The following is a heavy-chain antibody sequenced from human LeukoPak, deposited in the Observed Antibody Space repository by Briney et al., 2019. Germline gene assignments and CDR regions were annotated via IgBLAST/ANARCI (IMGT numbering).Heavy chain of an antibody. V-gene: IGHV3-21*01. D-gene: IGHD1-26*01. J-gene: IGHJ4*02. CDR1: GFIFSRTT. CDR2: ISSTTTYI. CDR3: AREWEHDS. Sequence: GGSLRLSCTGSGFIFSRTTMNWVRQAPGKGLELVSSISSTTTYISYADSVKGRFTVSRDNAKKSVFLQMDSLGVDDTAIYYCAREWEHDSWGQGTLVTVSS.